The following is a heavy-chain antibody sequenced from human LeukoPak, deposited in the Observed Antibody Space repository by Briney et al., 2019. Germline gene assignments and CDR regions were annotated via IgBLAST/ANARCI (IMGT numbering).Heavy chain of an antibody. D-gene: IGHD3-16*01. J-gene: IGHJ3*02. CDR2: ISSSSSYI. Sequence: GGSLRLSCAASGFTLSSYSMNWVRQAPGKGLEWVSSISSSSSYIYYADSVKGRFTISRDNAKNSLYLQMNSLRAEDTAVYYCATVKGDGDAFDIWGQGTMVTVSS. V-gene: IGHV3-21*01. CDR3: ATVKGDGDAFDI. CDR1: GFTLSSYS.